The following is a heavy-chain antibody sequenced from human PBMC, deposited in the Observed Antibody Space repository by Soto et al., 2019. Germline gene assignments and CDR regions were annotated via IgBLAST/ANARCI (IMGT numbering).Heavy chain of an antibody. J-gene: IGHJ6*02. CDR1: GGSFSGYY. V-gene: IGHV4-34*01. D-gene: IGHD5-18*01. CDR3: ARGRRFFYSYGLVYDYYGMDV. CDR2: INHSGST. Sequence: SETLSLTCAVYGGSFSGYYWSWIRQPPGKXLEWIGEINHSGSTNYNPSLKSRVTISVDTSKNQFSLKLSSVTAADTAVYYCARGRRFFYSYGLVYDYYGMDVWGQGTTVTVSS.